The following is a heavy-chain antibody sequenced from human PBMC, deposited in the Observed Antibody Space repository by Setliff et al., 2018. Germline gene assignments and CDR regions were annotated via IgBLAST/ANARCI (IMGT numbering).Heavy chain of an antibody. CDR1: GFTFSAHY. CDR2: IRSKADSYAT. V-gene: IGHV3-73*01. CDR3: AITMTTGVDFFDY. Sequence: GGSLRLSCAASGFTFSAHYMDWLRQAPGKGLEWVGRIRSKADSYATAYAASVKARFIISRDDSKNTAYLQVNSLKTEDTAVYYCAITMTTGVDFFDYWGQGTLV. J-gene: IGHJ4*02. D-gene: IGHD4-17*01.